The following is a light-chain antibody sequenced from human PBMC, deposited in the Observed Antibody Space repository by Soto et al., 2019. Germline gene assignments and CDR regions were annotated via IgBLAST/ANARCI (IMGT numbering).Light chain of an antibody. J-gene: IGLJ2*01. V-gene: IGLV2-14*01. Sequence: QSALTQPASVSGSPGQSITISCTGTSSDVGGYNHVSWYQQHPGKAPKLLIYEVSNRPSGVSSRFSGSKSGDTASLTISGLQGEDEADYYCSSYRSSSTPVVFGGGTKVTVL. CDR3: SSYRSSSTPVV. CDR1: SSDVGGYNH. CDR2: EVS.